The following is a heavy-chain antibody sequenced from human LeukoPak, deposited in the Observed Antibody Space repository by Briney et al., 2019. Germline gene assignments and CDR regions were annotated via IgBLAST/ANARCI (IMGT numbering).Heavy chain of an antibody. CDR3: ARQQGGDRYGKWMFDY. J-gene: IGHJ4*02. CDR1: GDSITSYY. V-gene: IGHV4-59*08. D-gene: IGHD5-18*01. Sequence: SETLSLTCTVSGDSITSYYWSWIRQPPGKGLEWIASISYSGSTNYNPSLKSRVTISINTSKNQFSLRLSSVTAADTAVYYCARQQGGDRYGKWMFDYWGLGTLVTVSS. CDR2: ISYSGST.